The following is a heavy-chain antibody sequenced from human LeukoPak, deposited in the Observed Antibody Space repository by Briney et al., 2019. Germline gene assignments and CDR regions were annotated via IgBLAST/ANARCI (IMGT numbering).Heavy chain of an antibody. Sequence: GSLRLSCAASGFTFSSYAMHWVRQAPGKGLEWVAVISYDGSNKYYADSVKGRFTISRDNAKNSLYLQMNSLRAEDTAVYYCARVPLSTIFGVVKGDYYYYMDVWGKGTTVTVSS. CDR3: ARVPLSTIFGVVKGDYYYYMDV. V-gene: IGHV3-30-3*01. CDR1: GFTFSSYA. CDR2: ISYDGSNK. J-gene: IGHJ6*03. D-gene: IGHD3-3*01.